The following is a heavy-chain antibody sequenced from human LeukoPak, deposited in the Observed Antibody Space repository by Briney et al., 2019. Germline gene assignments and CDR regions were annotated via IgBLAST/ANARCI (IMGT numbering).Heavy chain of an antibody. CDR2: IYYTGNT. V-gene: IGHV4-59*08. Sequence: SETLSLTCTVSGGSISSYYWSWIRQPPGKGLEWIGYIYYTGNTNYNPSLKSRVTISIDTSKNQISLKLSSVTAADTAVYYCARHCSGDNRYFYGMGVWGQGTTVTVSS. CDR1: GGSISSYY. J-gene: IGHJ6*02. D-gene: IGHD2-15*01. CDR3: ARHCSGDNRYFYGMGV.